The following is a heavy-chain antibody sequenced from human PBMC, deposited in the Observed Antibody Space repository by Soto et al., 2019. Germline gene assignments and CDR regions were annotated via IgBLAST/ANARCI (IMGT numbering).Heavy chain of an antibody. CDR1: GYTFTSYY. CDR3: ARRGTRGGGMDV. Sequence: XSVKVSCKASGYTFTSYYMHLVRQAPGQGLECMGIINPSGGSTSYAQKFQVRVTMTRDTSTSTVYMELSSLRSEDTAVYYCARRGTRGGGMDVWGQGTTVTVSS. V-gene: IGHV1-46*01. J-gene: IGHJ6*01. CDR2: INPSGGST. D-gene: IGHD2-2*01.